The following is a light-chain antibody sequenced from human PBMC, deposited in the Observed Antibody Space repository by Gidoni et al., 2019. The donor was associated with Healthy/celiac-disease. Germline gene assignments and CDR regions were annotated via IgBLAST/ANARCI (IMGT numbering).Light chain of an antibody. CDR3: QQYYSTPWT. J-gene: IGKJ1*01. V-gene: IGKV4-1*01. CDR2: WAS. CDR1: QNILYSSNNKNY. Sequence: DIVMTQSPDSLAVSLGETAPINCKSSQNILYSSNNKNYLAWYQQKPGQPPKLLIYWASTRESGVPDRFSGSGSGTDFTLTISSLQAEDVAVYYCQQYYSTPWTFGQGTKVEIK.